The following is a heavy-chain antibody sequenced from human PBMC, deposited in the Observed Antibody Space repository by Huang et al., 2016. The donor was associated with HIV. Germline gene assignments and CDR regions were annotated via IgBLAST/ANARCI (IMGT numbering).Heavy chain of an antibody. CDR2: IDYSGST. Sequence: QVQLQESGPGLVKPSETLSLTCTVSGGSISTHYWSWIRQPPGKGLEWIGSIDYSGSTNHRPSLKSRVTILLDTSKNQFSLRVNSVTAADTAMYYCARDHHDFWRGYRRMYFFDHWGQGTLVTVSS. CDR3: ARDHHDFWRGYRRMYFFDH. J-gene: IGHJ4*02. V-gene: IGHV4-59*11. CDR1: GGSISTHY. D-gene: IGHD3-3*01.